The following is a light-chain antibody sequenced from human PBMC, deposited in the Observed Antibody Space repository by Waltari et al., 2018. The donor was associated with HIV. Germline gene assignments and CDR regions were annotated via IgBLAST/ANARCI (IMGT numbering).Light chain of an antibody. CDR1: QNVDNW. V-gene: IGKV1-5*03. CDR3: QQYKSYSLT. Sequence: DIQTTQSPSNLSASVGDRVIITCRSSQNVDNWLAWYQQRPGSAPKVLIYKTSTLQTGVPSRFSGSGSGTEFSLTISSLQPDDFATYYCQQYKSYSLTFGQGTRLEIK. CDR2: KTS. J-gene: IGKJ5*01.